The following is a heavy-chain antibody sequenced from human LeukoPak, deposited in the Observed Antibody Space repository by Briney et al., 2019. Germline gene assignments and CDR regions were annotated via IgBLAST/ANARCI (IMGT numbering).Heavy chain of an antibody. Sequence: GGSLRLSCAASGFTFSSHAMSWVRQAPGKGLEWVSYISSSSSTIYYADSVKGRFTISRDNAKNSLYLQMNSLRDDDTAVYYCARGGGGTYWDYWGQGTLVTVSS. CDR3: ARGGGGTYWDY. D-gene: IGHD2-15*01. CDR2: ISSSSSTI. V-gene: IGHV3-48*02. J-gene: IGHJ4*02. CDR1: GFTFSSHA.